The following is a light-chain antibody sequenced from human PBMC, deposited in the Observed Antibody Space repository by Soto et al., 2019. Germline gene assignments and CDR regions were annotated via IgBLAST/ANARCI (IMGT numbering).Light chain of an antibody. J-gene: IGKJ5*01. CDR1: QSIARSY. Sequence: EVVLTQSPGTLSLSLGERATLSCRASQSIARSYLAWYQQKPGQAPRLLIYDASTMATGIPDRFSGSGSGTDFTLTISRLEPEDFAVFYCQQYAYSPITFGQGTRLEI. V-gene: IGKV3-20*01. CDR3: QQYAYSPIT. CDR2: DAS.